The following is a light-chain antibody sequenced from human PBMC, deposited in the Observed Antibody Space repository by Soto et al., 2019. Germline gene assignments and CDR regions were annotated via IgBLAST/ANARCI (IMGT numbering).Light chain of an antibody. CDR1: SSDVGGYNY. CDR2: DVS. Sequence: QSALTQPPSASGSPGQSVTISCTGTSSDVGGYNYVSWYQQHPGKAPKLMIYDVSKRPSGVPDRFSGSKSGNTASLTVSGLQAEDEADYYCSSYAGSTPGVGFGGGTQLTVL. J-gene: IGLJ2*01. CDR3: SSYAGSTPGVG. V-gene: IGLV2-8*01.